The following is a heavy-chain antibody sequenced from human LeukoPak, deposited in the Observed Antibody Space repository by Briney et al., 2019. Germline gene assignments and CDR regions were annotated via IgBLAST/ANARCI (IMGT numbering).Heavy chain of an antibody. CDR1: GFTVSGNY. D-gene: IGHD2-2*01. CDR2: IYSGGST. Sequence: GGSLRLSCAASGFTVSGNYMSWVRQAPGKGLEWVSVIYSGGSTYYADSVKGRFTISRHNSKNTLYLQMNSLRAEDTAVYYCARVRGYCSSTSCYAHYFDYWGQGTLVTVSS. V-gene: IGHV3-53*04. CDR3: ARVRGYCSSTSCYAHYFDY. J-gene: IGHJ4*02.